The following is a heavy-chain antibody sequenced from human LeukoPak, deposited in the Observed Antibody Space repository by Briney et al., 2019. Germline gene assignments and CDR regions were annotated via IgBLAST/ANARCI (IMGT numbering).Heavy chain of an antibody. CDR1: GFTFSSYW. D-gene: IGHD2-2*01. V-gene: IGHV3-7*01. Sequence: GGSLRLSCAASGFTFSSYWMSWVRQAPGKGLEWVANIKQDGSEEYYVDSVKGRFTISRDNAKNSLYLQMNSLRAEDTAVYYCARDCSSTSCYRGGFDPWGQGTLVTVSS. CDR3: ARDCSSTSCYRGGFDP. J-gene: IGHJ5*02. CDR2: IKQDGSEE.